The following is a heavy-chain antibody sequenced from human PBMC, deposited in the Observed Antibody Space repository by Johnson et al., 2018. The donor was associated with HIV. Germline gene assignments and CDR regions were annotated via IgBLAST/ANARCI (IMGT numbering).Heavy chain of an antibody. CDR1: GFTVSSNY. CDR2: IYSGGST. V-gene: IGHV3-53*01. Sequence: VQLVESGGGLIQPGGSLRLSCAASGFTVSSNYMSWVRQAPGKGLEWVSVIYSGGSTYYADSVKGRFTISRDNSKNTLYLQMNSLRAEDTAVYYCARAWVNYYDSPDAFDIWGQGTMVNVSS. J-gene: IGHJ3*02. CDR3: ARAWVNYYDSPDAFDI. D-gene: IGHD3-22*01.